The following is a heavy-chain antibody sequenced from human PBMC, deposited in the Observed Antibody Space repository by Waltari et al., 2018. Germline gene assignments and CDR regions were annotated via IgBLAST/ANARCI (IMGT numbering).Heavy chain of an antibody. CDR3: AASRGVYWYFDF. V-gene: IGHV3-9*01. J-gene: IGHJ2*01. Sequence: EVQLVGSGGGLVRPGRSLRLSCAASGFDFYDYAMHWVRQVPGKGLEWVSVVSWSGATVGYADSVNGRFAISRDNAKNSLYLQMNSLRVEDTAFYYCAASRGVYWYFDFWGRGTLVSVSS. CDR2: VSWSGATV. CDR1: GFDFYDYA. D-gene: IGHD3-16*01.